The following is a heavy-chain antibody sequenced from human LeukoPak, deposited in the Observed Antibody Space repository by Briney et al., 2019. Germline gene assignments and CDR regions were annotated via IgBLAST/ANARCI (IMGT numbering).Heavy chain of an antibody. CDR1: GYTFTSYY. Sequence: ASVKVSCXASGYTFTSYYMHWVRQAPGQGLELMGIINPSGGSTSYAQKFQGRVTMTRDTSTSTVYMELSSLRSEDTAVYYCARALHHYYDSSGYDAFDIWGQGPMVTVSS. J-gene: IGHJ3*02. CDR3: ARALHHYYDSSGYDAFDI. D-gene: IGHD3-22*01. V-gene: IGHV1-46*01. CDR2: INPSGGST.